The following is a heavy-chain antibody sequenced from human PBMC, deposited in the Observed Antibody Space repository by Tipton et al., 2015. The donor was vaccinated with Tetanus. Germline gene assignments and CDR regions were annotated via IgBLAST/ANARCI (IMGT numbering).Heavy chain of an antibody. CDR1: GGSISGGRYY. D-gene: IGHD1-26*01. CDR2: IYSSGST. J-gene: IGHJ4*02. V-gene: IGHV4-31*03. CDR3: ARDQARGARGWNFFDY. Sequence: TLSLTCTVSGGSISGGRYYWSWIRQRPGKGLEWIGDIYSSGSTYSDPSLKSRLTISIDTSKNQFSLKLNSVTAADTAVYYCARDQARGARGWNFFDYWGQGSVVTVSS.